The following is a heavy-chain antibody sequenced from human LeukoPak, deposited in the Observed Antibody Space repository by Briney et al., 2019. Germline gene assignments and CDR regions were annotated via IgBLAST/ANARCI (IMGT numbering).Heavy chain of an antibody. V-gene: IGHV4-39*01. J-gene: IGHJ4*02. CDR2: IYYSGST. Sequence: PSETLSLTCTVSGGAISSSSYYWGWIRQPPGKGLEWIGSIYYSGSTYYNPTLKSRVTISVDTSKNQFSLKLSSVTAADTAVYYCARGVCSSTRCYLDYWGQGTLVTVSS. D-gene: IGHD2-2*01. CDR3: ARGVCSSTRCYLDY. CDR1: GGAISSSSYY.